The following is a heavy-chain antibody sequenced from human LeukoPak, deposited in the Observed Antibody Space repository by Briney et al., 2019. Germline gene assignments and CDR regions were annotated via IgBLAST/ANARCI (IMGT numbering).Heavy chain of an antibody. V-gene: IGHV3-30*02. D-gene: IGHD6-13*01. CDR1: GFTFCSYG. J-gene: IGHJ4*02. Sequence: PGGSLRLSCAASGFTFCSYGMHWVRQAPGKGLEWVAFIRYDGSNKYYADSVKGRFTISRDNSKNTLYLQMNSLRAEDTAVYYCAKEPSSSWYYFDYWGQGTLVTVSS. CDR2: IRYDGSNK. CDR3: AKEPSSSWYYFDY.